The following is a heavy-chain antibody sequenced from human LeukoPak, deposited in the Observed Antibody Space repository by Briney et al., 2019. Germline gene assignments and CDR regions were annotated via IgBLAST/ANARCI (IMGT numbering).Heavy chain of an antibody. CDR3: ASKPQEDGIVGATTLGAFDI. D-gene: IGHD1-26*01. J-gene: IGHJ3*02. CDR2: IYYSGST. Sequence: PSETLSLTCTVSGGSISSGGYYWSWIRQHPGKGLEWIGYIYYSGSTYYNPSLKSRVTISVDTSKNQFSLKLSSVTAADTAVYYCASKPQEDGIVGATTLGAFDIWGQGTMVTVSS. CDR1: GGSISSGGYY. V-gene: IGHV4-31*03.